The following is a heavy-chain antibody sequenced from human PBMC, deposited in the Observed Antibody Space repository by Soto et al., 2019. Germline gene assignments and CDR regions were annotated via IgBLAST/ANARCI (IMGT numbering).Heavy chain of an antibody. CDR1: GFTFSSYS. CDR3: ARERGTHYYYYGMDV. CDR2: ISSSSSYI. Sequence: EVQLVESGGGLVKPGGSLRLSCAASGFTFSSYSMNWVRQAPGKGLEWVSSISSSSSYIYYADSVKGRFTISRDNAKNSLYLQRNSLRAEDTAVYYCARERGTHYYYYGMDVWGQGTTVTVSS. V-gene: IGHV3-21*01. D-gene: IGHD3-16*01. J-gene: IGHJ6*02.